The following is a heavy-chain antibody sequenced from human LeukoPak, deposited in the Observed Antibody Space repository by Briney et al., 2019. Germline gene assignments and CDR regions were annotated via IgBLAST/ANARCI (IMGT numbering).Heavy chain of an antibody. V-gene: IGHV3-74*01. D-gene: IGHD1-26*01. CDR2: IKNEGSDT. CDR1: GFTFSSYW. CDR3: ARAQWELPPDY. J-gene: IGHJ4*02. Sequence: GGSLRLSCAASGFTFSSYWMHWVRQAPGKGLVWVSRIKNEGSDTRYADSVKGLFTISRDNAKNTLYLQMNSLRAEDTAVYYCARAQWELPPDYWGQGTLVTVSS.